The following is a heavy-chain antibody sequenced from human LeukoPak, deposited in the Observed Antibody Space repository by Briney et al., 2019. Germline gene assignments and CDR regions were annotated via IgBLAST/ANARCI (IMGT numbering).Heavy chain of an antibody. Sequence: TGGSLRLSCAASGFTFSSYGMHWVRQAPGKGLEWVAVISYDGSNKYYADSVKGRFTISRDNSKNTLYLQMNSLRAEDTAVYYCAKELSGWYFDYWGQGTLVTVSS. CDR2: ISYDGSNK. V-gene: IGHV3-30*18. J-gene: IGHJ4*02. CDR1: GFTFSSYG. CDR3: AKELSGWYFDY. D-gene: IGHD6-19*01.